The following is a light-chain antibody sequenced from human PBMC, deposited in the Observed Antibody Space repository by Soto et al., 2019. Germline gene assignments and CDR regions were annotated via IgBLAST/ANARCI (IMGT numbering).Light chain of an antibody. CDR1: SSDIGGYIY. V-gene: IGLV2-14*01. CDR2: EVS. CDR3: SSYTRSSTLYV. J-gene: IGLJ1*01. Sequence: QSALTQPASVSGSPGQSITISCTGTSSDIGGYIYVSWYQQHPGKAPKLMIYEVSNRPSGVSNRFSGSKSGNTASLTISGLQTEDEADYYCSSYTRSSTLYVFGTGTQLTV.